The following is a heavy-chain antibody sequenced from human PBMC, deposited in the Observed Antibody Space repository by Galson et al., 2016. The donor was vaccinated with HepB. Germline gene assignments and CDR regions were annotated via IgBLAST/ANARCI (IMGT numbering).Heavy chain of an antibody. CDR1: GFTFSSYW. V-gene: IGHV3-7*03. CDR2: IKQDESEE. D-gene: IGHD1-1*01. Sequence: SLRLSCAASGFTFSSYWMSWVRQAPGKGLEWVANIKQDESEENYVDSVKGRFTISRDNAKKSVYLQMNRLRVEDTAVYYCTGTPRLYYYYSGLDVWGQGTTVTVSS. CDR3: TGTPRLYYYYSGLDV. J-gene: IGHJ6*02.